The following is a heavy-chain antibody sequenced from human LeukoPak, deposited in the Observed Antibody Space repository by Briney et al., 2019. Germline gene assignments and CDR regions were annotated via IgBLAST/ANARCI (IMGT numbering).Heavy chain of an antibody. Sequence: SETLSLTCTVSGGSISSYYWSWIRQPAGKGLEWIGRIYTSGSTNYNPSPKSRVTMSVDTSKNQFSLKLSSVTAADTAVYYCMREAPFCSSTSCYISAFDIWGHGTMVTVSS. CDR3: MREAPFCSSTSCYISAFDI. CDR2: IYTSGST. D-gene: IGHD2-2*02. V-gene: IGHV4-4*07. CDR1: GGSISSYY. J-gene: IGHJ3*02.